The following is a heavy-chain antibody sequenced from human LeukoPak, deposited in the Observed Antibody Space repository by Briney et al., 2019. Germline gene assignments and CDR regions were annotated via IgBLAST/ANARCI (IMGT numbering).Heavy chain of an antibody. J-gene: IGHJ4*02. CDR2: IIPILGIA. V-gene: IGHV1-69*04. CDR3: ARVPSGGYSYGNFDY. Sequence: PRASVKVSCKASGGTFSSYAISWVRQALGQGLEWMGRIIPILGIANYAQKFQGRVTITADKSTSTAYMELSSLRSEDTAVYYCARVPSGGYSYGNFDYWGQGTLVTVSS. D-gene: IGHD5-18*01. CDR1: GGTFSSYA.